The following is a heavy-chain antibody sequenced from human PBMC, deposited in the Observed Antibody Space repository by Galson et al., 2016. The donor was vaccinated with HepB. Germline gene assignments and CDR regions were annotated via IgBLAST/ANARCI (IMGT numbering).Heavy chain of an antibody. CDR1: GDSISSYF. CDR2: IHTAGST. D-gene: IGHD6-19*01. J-gene: IGHJ5*02. Sequence: ETLSLTCTVSGDSISSYFWSWIRQPAGKGLEWIGRIHTAGSTNYNPSLKSRVTMSVDTSKNQFSLRLSSVTAADTAVYYCARMFGSGWCVDWAGFDPWGQGTLVTVSS. CDR3: ARMFGSGWCVDWAGFDP. V-gene: IGHV4-4*07.